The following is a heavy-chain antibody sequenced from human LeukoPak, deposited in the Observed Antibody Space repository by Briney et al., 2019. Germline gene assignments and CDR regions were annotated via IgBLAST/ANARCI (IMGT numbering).Heavy chain of an antibody. CDR1: GFTFNSNW. Sequence: GGSLRLSCAASGFTFNSNWMSWVRQAPGKGLEWVANIKQDGSEKYYVDSVKGRFTISRDNAKNSLYLQMNSLRAEDTAVYYCARAPDDDYGDYFDYWGQGTLVTVSS. J-gene: IGHJ4*02. CDR2: IKQDGSEK. V-gene: IGHV3-7*01. CDR3: ARAPDDDYGDYFDY. D-gene: IGHD4-17*01.